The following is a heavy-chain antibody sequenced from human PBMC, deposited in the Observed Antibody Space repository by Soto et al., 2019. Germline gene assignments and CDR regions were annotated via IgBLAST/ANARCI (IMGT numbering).Heavy chain of an antibody. J-gene: IGHJ5*02. Sequence: SVNVSCKASGGTFSSYAISWVRQAPGQGLEWMGGIIPIFGTANYAQKFQGRVTITADESTSTAYMELSSLRSEDTAVYYCAREGYCTNGVCGESWFEHLGQGTLVIVSS. CDR2: IIPIFGTA. CDR3: AREGYCTNGVCGESWFEH. CDR1: GGTFSSYA. D-gene: IGHD2-8*01. V-gene: IGHV1-69*13.